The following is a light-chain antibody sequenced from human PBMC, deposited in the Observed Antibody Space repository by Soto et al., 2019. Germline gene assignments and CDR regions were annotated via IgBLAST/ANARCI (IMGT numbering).Light chain of an antibody. CDR2: DVS. V-gene: IGLV2-14*01. J-gene: IGLJ1*01. Sequence: LTQPASVSGSPGQWSTISCTGTSSYVGWYNEVSLDQQLPVEARKLMSDDVSSRPAGVCDRAWGSRSGNSASVTISGXQAEDEADYDCSSYTGSSTFVFGTGTKVTVL. CDR1: SSYVGWYNE. CDR3: SSYTGSSTFV.